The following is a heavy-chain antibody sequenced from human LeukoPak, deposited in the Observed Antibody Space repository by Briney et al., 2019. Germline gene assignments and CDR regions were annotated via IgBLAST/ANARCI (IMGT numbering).Heavy chain of an antibody. CDR3: AREAVTIFALVRTQTTKRPHRFDP. Sequence: ASVKVSCKASGYTFTSYGISWVRQAPGQGLEWMGIINPSGGSTNYAQKFQGRVTMTRDMSTSTVYMELSSLRSEDTAVYYCAREAVTIFALVRTQTTKRPHRFDPWGQGTLVTVSS. CDR1: GYTFTSYG. V-gene: IGHV1-46*01. D-gene: IGHD3-3*01. CDR2: INPSGGST. J-gene: IGHJ5*02.